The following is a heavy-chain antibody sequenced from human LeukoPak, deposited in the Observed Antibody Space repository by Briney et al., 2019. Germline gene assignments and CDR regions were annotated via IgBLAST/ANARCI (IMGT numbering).Heavy chain of an antibody. CDR2: ISSSNSYI. V-gene: IGHV3-21*01. CDR3: ARPITIFGVVGDDY. D-gene: IGHD3-3*01. J-gene: IGHJ4*02. CDR1: GFTFSSYS. Sequence: GGYLRLSCAASGFTFSSYSMNWVRQAPGKGLEWASSISSSNSYIYYADSVKGRFTISRDNAKNSLYLQMNSLRAEDTAVYYCARPITIFGVVGDDYWGQGTLVTVSS.